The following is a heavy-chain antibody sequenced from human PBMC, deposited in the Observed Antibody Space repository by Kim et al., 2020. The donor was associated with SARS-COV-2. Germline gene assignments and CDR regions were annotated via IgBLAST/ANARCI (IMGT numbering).Heavy chain of an antibody. D-gene: IGHD1-26*01. CDR1: GFSFSTYA. J-gene: IGHJ4*01. V-gene: IGHV3-23*01. CDR2: ISGKGDRI. Sequence: GGSLRLSCVTSGFSFSTYAVSWVRQAPGKGLEWLSAISGKGDRIYYADSVKGRFTISKDNSKNTLYLQFNNLRVEDTAVFYCAKVLWDFSGNPWFDSWG. CDR3: AKVLWDFSGNPWFDS.